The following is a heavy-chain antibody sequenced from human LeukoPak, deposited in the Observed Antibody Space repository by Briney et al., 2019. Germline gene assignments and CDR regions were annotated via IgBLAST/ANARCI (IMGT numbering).Heavy chain of an antibody. D-gene: IGHD2-15*01. J-gene: IGHJ6*04. CDR3: ARGELGLGYCSGGSCYGMDV. V-gene: IGHV1-69*13. CDR1: GGTFSSYA. CDR2: IIPIFGTA. Sequence: SVKVSCKASGGTFSSYAISWVRQAPGQGLEWMGGIIPIFGTANYAQKFQGRVTITADESTSTAYMELSSLRSEDTAVYYCARGELGLGYCSGGSCYGMDVWGKGTTVTVSS.